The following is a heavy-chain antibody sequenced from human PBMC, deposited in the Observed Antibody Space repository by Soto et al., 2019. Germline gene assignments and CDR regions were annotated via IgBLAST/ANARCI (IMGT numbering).Heavy chain of an antibody. D-gene: IGHD3-16*01. CDR2: IIPFFGTA. Sequence: QVQLVQSGTEVKKTGSSVKVSCKTSGGTFSTFGISWVRQAPGQGLEWMGGIIPFFGTAEYSQKFEDRITITADESTNTVYMDLRSLTSEDTAIYYCARIAPMDAGDKYYYDFWGQGALVSVSS. V-gene: IGHV1-69*01. CDR1: GGTFSTFG. CDR3: ARIAPMDAGDKYYYDF. J-gene: IGHJ4*02.